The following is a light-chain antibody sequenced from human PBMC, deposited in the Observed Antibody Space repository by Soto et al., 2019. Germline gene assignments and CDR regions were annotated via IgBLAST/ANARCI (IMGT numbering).Light chain of an antibody. Sequence: DIQLTQSPSFLSASVGDRVTITCRASQGISSFLAWYQQKPGKAPNLLISGASNFRTGVPSRFSGGGSGTEFTLTISSLQPEDFATYYCQHLNTYPLTFGGGTKVEI. J-gene: IGKJ4*01. CDR3: QHLNTYPLT. V-gene: IGKV1-9*01. CDR2: GAS. CDR1: QGISSF.